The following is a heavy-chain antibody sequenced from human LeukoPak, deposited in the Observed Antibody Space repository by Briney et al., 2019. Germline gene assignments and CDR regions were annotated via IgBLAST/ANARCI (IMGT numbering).Heavy chain of an antibody. D-gene: IGHD3-10*01. CDR2: IYYSGST. CDR3: ARDPLYYYGSDAFDI. J-gene: IGHJ3*02. CDR1: GGSISSSSYY. Sequence: SETLSLTCTVSGGSISSSSYYWGWIRQPPGKGLEWIGSIYYSGSTYYNPSLKSRVTISVDTSKNQFSLKLSSVTAADTAVYYCARDPLYYYGSDAFDIWGQGTMVTVSS. V-gene: IGHV4-39*07.